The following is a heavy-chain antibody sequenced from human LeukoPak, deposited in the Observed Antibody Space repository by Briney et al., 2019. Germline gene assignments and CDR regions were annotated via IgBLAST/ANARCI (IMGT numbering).Heavy chain of an antibody. J-gene: IGHJ2*01. Sequence: ASVKVSCKASGYTFTSYYMHWVRQAPGLGLEWMGIINPSGGSTSYAQKFQGRVTMTRDTSTSTVYMELSSLRSEDTAVYYCATPAGGGSYAFDLWGRGTLVTVSS. CDR2: INPSGGST. V-gene: IGHV1-46*01. CDR1: GYTFTSYY. D-gene: IGHD1-26*01. CDR3: ATPAGGGSYAFDL.